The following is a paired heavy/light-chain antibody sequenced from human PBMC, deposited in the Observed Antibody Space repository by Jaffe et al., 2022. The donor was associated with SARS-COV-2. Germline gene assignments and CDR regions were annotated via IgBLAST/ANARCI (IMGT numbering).Heavy chain of an antibody. CDR3: ARDAGYCSGGSCYPTFDP. V-gene: IGHV4-30-4*01. CDR2: IYYSGST. Sequence: QVQLQESGPGLVKPSQTLSLTCTVSGGSISSGDYYWSWIRQPPGKGLEWIGYIYYSGSTYYNPSLKSRVTISVDTSKNQFSLKLSSVTAADTAVYYCARDAGYCSGGSCYPTFDPWGQGTLVTVSS. D-gene: IGHD2-15*01. CDR1: GGSISSGDYY. J-gene: IGHJ5*02.
Light chain of an antibody. CDR3: QQYYSFPRT. J-gene: IGKJ1*01. V-gene: IGKV1D-8*01. CDR1: QGISSY. CDR2: AAS. Sequence: VIWMTQSPSLLSASTGDRVTISCRMSQGISSYLAWYQQKPGKAPELLIYAASTLQSGVPSRFSGSGSGTDFTLTISCLQSEDFATYYCQQYYSFPRTFGQGTKVEIK.